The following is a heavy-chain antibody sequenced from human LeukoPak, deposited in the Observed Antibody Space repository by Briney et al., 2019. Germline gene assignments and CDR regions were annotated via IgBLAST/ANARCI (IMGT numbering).Heavy chain of an antibody. V-gene: IGHV3-9*01. J-gene: IGHJ4*02. CDR2: ISWNSGSI. CDR3: VKSQSVVVPTSNFDY. CDR1: GVTFEDYA. Sequence: PGRSLRLSCAASGVTFEDYAMHWVRQAPGKGLEWVSGISWNSGSIGYAASVRGRFTISRDNGKSSLYLQMNSLRAEDTALYCCVKSQSVVVPTSNFDYWGQGTLVTVSP. D-gene: IGHD2-15*01.